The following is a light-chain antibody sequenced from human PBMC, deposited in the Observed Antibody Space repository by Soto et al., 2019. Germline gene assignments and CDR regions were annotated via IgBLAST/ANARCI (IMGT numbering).Light chain of an antibody. Sequence: ENVLTQSPGTLSLSPGERATLSCRASQSVSSSYLAWYQQKPGQAPRLLIYGASSRATGIPDRFSGSGSGTDFTLTISRLEPEDLAVYYCQQYGSSPPITFGQGTRQESK. V-gene: IGKV3-20*01. CDR3: QQYGSSPPIT. CDR1: QSVSSSY. J-gene: IGKJ5*01. CDR2: GAS.